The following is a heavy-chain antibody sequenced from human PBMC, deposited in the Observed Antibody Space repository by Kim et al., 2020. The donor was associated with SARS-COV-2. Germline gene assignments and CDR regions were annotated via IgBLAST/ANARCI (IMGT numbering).Heavy chain of an antibody. Sequence: DSVKGRFTISRDNAKNSLYLQMNSLRAEDTAVYYCAGKPAPWKPEPQFDYWGQGTLVTVSS. D-gene: IGHD1-1*01. CDR3: AGKPAPWKPEPQFDY. V-gene: IGHV3-11*03. J-gene: IGHJ4*02.